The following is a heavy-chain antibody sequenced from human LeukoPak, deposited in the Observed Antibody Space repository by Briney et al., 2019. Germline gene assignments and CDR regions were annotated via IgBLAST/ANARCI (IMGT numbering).Heavy chain of an antibody. D-gene: IGHD6-13*01. CDR1: GFTSSNAW. V-gene: IGHV3-53*01. Sequence: GGSLRLSCAASGFTSSNAWMSWVRQAPGKGLEWVSVIYSGGSTYYADSVKGRFTISRDNSKNTLYLQMNSLRAEDTAVYYCARGGIGYSSSWSPPEDYYYYGMDVWGQGTTVTVSS. CDR3: ARGGIGYSSSWSPPEDYYYYGMDV. CDR2: IYSGGST. J-gene: IGHJ6*02.